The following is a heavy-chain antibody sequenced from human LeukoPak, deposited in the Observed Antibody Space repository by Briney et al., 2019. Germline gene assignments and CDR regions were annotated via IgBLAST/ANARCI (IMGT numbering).Heavy chain of an antibody. CDR2: ISSSSSYI. CDR3: ARADVGGYYYGSGILVGPNDAFDI. J-gene: IGHJ3*02. V-gene: IGHV3-21*01. D-gene: IGHD3-10*01. Sequence: GGSLRLSCAASGFTFSSYSMNWVRQAPGKGLEWVSSISSSSSYIYYADSVKGRFTISRDNAKNSLYLQMNSLRAEDTAVYYCARADVGGYYYGSGILVGPNDAFDIWGQGTMVTVSS. CDR1: GFTFSSYS.